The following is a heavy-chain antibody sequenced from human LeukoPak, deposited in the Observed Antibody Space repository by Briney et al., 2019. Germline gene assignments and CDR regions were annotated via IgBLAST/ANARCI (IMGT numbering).Heavy chain of an antibody. D-gene: IGHD1-26*01. CDR1: GVTFSDYY. CDR2: INNVRSHI. J-gene: IGHJ4*02. Sequence: PGGSLRHSCAGSGVTFSDYYMSWIRQAPGKGLEWVSSINNVRSHIYYADSVRGRFTISRDNANNVLYPQMNSLRAEDTAVYYCARDPTYYLRYGYFDSWGQGTLVTVSS. V-gene: IGHV3-11*06. CDR3: ARDPTYYLRYGYFDS.